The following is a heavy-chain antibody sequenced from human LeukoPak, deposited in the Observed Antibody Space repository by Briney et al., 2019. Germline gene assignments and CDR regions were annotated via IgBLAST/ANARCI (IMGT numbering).Heavy chain of an antibody. D-gene: IGHD2-2*02. J-gene: IGHJ5*02. CDR2: INHSGST. CDR3: ARGFCSSTSCYIGFYSGWFDP. V-gene: IGHV4-34*01. Sequence: SETLSLTCAVYGGSFSGYYWSWIRQPPGKGLEWIGEINHSGSTHYNPSLKSRVTISVDTSKNQLSLKLSSVTAADTAVYYCARGFCSSTSCYIGFYSGWFDPWGQGTLVTVSS. CDR1: GGSFSGYY.